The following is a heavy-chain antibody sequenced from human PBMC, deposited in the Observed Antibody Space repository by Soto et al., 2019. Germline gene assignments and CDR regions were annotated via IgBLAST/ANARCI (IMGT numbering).Heavy chain of an antibody. D-gene: IGHD2-21*02. J-gene: IGHJ6*02. CDR3: ARSVVGTVVTATHYYYYGMDV. Sequence: SVKVSCKASGGTFSSYAISWVRQAPGQGLGWMGGIIPIFGTANYAQKFQGRVTITADKSTSTAYMELSSLRSEDTAVYYCARSVVGTVVTATHYYYYGMDVWGQGTTVTVSS. CDR2: IIPIFGTA. CDR1: GGTFSSYA. V-gene: IGHV1-69*06.